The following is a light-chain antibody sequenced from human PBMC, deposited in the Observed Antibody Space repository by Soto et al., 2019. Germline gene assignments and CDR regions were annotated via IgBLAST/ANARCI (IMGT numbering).Light chain of an antibody. J-gene: IGLJ2*01. Sequence: QSVLTQPPSVSGAPGQRVPISCTGSSSNIGAGYDVHWYQQLPGTAPKLLIYGNSNRPSGVPDRFSGSKSGTSASLAITGLQAEYEADYYCQSYDSSLSGSGVFGGGTQLTVL. CDR1: SSNIGAGYD. CDR3: QSYDSSLSGSGV. CDR2: GNS. V-gene: IGLV1-40*01.